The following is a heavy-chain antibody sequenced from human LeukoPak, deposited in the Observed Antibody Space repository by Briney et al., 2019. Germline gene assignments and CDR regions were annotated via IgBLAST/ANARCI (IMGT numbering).Heavy chain of an antibody. CDR2: ISYDGRNE. CDR3: ARGGDSWSGYSYGMDV. Sequence: PGRSLRLSCSAFGFSFSSYAMHWVRQAPGKGMECVAVISYDGRNEYSADSVKGRFTISRDISKNTVYLQMNSLRPEDTAVYYCARGGDSWSGYSYGMDVWGQGTTVTVSS. J-gene: IGHJ6*02. D-gene: IGHD3-3*01. V-gene: IGHV3-30*04. CDR1: GFSFSSYA.